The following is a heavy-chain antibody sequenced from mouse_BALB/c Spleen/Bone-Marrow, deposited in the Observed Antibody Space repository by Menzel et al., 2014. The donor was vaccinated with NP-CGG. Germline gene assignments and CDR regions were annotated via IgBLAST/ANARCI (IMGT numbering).Heavy chain of an antibody. J-gene: IGHJ3*01. D-gene: IGHD2-14*01. Sequence: EVHLVESGPSLVKPSQTLSLTCSVTGDSITSGYWNWIRKFPGNKLEYMGYISYSGSTYYNPSLKSRISITRDTSKNQFFLKLNSVTTEDTATYYCARGGYDGRGFAYWGQGTLVTVSA. CDR1: GDSITSGY. CDR2: ISYSGST. CDR3: ARGGYDGRGFAY. V-gene: IGHV3-8*02.